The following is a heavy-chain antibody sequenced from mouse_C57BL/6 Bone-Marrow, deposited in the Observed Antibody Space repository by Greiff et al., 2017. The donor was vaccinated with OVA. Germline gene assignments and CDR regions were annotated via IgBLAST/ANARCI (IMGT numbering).Heavy chain of an antibody. V-gene: IGHV1-63*01. Sequence: QVQLQQSGAELVRPGTSVKMSCKASGYTFTNYWIGWAKQRPGHGLEWIGDIYPGGGYTNYNEKFKGKATLTADKSSSTAYMQFSSLTSEDSASYYCAREEAAAMDYWGQGTSVTVSS. CDR1: GYTFTNYW. CDR3: AREEAAAMDY. D-gene: IGHD6-1*01. J-gene: IGHJ4*01. CDR2: IYPGGGYT.